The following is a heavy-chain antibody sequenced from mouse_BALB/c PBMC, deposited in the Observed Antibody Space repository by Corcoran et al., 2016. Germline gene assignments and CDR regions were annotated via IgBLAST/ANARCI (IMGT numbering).Heavy chain of an antibody. Sequence: EVQLQESGPGLVKPSQSLSLTCSVTDYSITSSYYWNWIRQFPGNKLERMGYISYDGSNNYNPSLKNRMSITRDTSKNQFFLKLNSVTTEDTATYYCARDYKGYWGQGTLVTVSA. D-gene: IGHD1-3*01. CDR2: ISYDGSN. CDR1: DYSITSSYY. V-gene: IGHV3-6*02. CDR3: ARDYKGY. J-gene: IGHJ3*01.